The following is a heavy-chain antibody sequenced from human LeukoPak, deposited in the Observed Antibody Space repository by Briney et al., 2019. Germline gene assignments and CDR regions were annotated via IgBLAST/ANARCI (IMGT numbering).Heavy chain of an antibody. CDR3: ARDPSGYFNY. CDR1: GGSVSSGNYY. CDR2: IYYSGST. D-gene: IGHD3-22*01. V-gene: IGHV4-61*01. J-gene: IGHJ4*02. Sequence: PSETLSLTCTVSGGSVSSGNYYWSWIRQPPGKGLEWIGYIYYSGSTNYNPSLKSRVTISVDTSKNQFSLKLSSVTAADTAVYYCARDPSGYFNYWGQGTLATVSS.